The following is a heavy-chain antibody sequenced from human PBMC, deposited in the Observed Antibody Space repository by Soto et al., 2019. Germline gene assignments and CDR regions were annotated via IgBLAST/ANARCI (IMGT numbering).Heavy chain of an antibody. D-gene: IGHD2-2*01. CDR3: ARLGYCSSTSCYYFDY. J-gene: IGHJ4*02. Sequence: GGSLRLSCAASGFTLSSYAMSWVRQAPGKGLEWVSAISGSGGSTYYADSVKGRFTISRDNSKNTLYLQMNSLRAEDTAVYYCARLGYCSSTSCYYFDYWGQGTLVTVSS. V-gene: IGHV3-23*01. CDR2: ISGSGGST. CDR1: GFTLSSYA.